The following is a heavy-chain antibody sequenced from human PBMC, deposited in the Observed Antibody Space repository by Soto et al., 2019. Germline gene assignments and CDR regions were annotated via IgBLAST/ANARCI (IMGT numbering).Heavy chain of an antibody. CDR3: ARIPRIAARPLRGWFDP. J-gene: IGHJ5*02. V-gene: IGHV4-34*01. Sequence: PSETLSLTCAVYGGSFSGYYWSWIRQPPGKGLEWIGEINHSGSTNYNPSLKSRVTISVDTSKNQFSLKLSSVTAADTAVYYCARIPRIAARPLRGWFDPWGQGTLVTVSS. CDR1: GGSFSGYY. D-gene: IGHD6-6*01. CDR2: INHSGST.